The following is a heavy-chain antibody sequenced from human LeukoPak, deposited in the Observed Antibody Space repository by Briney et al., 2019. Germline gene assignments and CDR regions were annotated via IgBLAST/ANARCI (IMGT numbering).Heavy chain of an antibody. Sequence: PGGTLRLSCAASGYTFSSYAMSWVRQAPGKGLEWVSDIIGSGGSTDYADSVKGRFTISRDNSKNTLYLQMNSLRAEDTAVYYCAKHVGYSYGYYFDYWGQGTLVTVSS. V-gene: IGHV3-23*01. J-gene: IGHJ4*02. CDR3: AKHVGYSYGYYFDY. CDR2: IIGSGGST. D-gene: IGHD5-18*01. CDR1: GYTFSSYA.